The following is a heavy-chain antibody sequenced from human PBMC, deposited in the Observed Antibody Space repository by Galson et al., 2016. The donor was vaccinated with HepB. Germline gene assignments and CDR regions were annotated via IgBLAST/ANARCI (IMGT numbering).Heavy chain of an antibody. CDR2: ITPRTADI. J-gene: IGHJ4*02. CDR1: GFTFRSYS. Sequence: SLRLSCAASGFTFRSYSMNWVRQAPGKGLEWVSTITPRTADIFYADSVKGRFTISRDDAKNSLYLQMNGLRAEDTAVYFCARDTSGWSRDYWGRGTLVIVSS. CDR3: ARDTSGWSRDY. D-gene: IGHD6-19*01. V-gene: IGHV3-21*06.